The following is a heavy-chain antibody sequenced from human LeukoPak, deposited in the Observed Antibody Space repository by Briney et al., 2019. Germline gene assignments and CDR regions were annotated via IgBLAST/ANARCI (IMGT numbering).Heavy chain of an antibody. CDR2: IYYSGST. CDR1: GGSISSGGYY. J-gene: IGHJ4*02. CDR3: AREFAPTRGSSGYGVNSYYFDY. Sequence: SQTLSLTCTVSGGSISSGGYYWSWIRQHPGKGLEWIGYIYYSGSTYYNPSLKSRVTISVDTSKNQFSLKLSSVTAADTAVYYCAREFAPTRGSSGYGVNSYYFDYWGQGTLVTVSS. D-gene: IGHD3-22*01. V-gene: IGHV4-31*03.